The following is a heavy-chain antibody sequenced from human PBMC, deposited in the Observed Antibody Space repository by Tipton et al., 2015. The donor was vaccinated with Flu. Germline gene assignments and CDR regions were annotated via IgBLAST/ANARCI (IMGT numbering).Heavy chain of an antibody. CDR1: GGSISRTPAF. CDR3: VRDLTGVRGFPDT. J-gene: IGHJ5*02. Sequence: TLSLTCSVSGGSISRTPAFWGWVRQPPGKRPEWIAAFHNTGSIYNAKTYFNSSLNSRVTISTDASKNQFSLTLTSVTAADTAVYYCVRDLTGVRGFPDTWGQGILVTVSA. D-gene: IGHD3-10*01. CDR2: FHNTGSIYNAKT. V-gene: IGHV4-39*07.